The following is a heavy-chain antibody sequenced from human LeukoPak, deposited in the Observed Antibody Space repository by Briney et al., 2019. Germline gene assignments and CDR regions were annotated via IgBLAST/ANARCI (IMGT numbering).Heavy chain of an antibody. V-gene: IGHV3-30-3*01. CDR1: GFTFSSYA. D-gene: IGHD7-27*01. CDR2: ISYDGSNK. CDR3: ARANWGGLDY. Sequence: GGSLRLSCAASGFTFSSYAMHWVRQAPGKGLEWVAVISYDGSNKYYADSVKGRFTISRDNSKNTLYLQMNSLRAEDTAVYNCARANWGGLDYWGQGTLVTVSS. J-gene: IGHJ4*02.